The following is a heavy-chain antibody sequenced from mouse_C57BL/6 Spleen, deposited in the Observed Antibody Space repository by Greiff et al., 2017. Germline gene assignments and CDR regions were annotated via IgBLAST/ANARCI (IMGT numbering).Heavy chain of an antibody. CDR2: ISYDGSN. D-gene: IGHD1-1*01. Sequence: EVKLEESGPGLVKPSQSLSLTCSVTGYSITSGYYWNWIRQFPGNKLEWMGYISYDGSNNYNPSLKNRISITRDTSKNQFFLKLNSVTTEDTATYYCARAGSTTVVAYYYAMDYWGQGTSVTVSS. J-gene: IGHJ4*01. CDR1: GYSITSGYY. V-gene: IGHV3-6*01. CDR3: ARAGSTTVVAYYYAMDY.